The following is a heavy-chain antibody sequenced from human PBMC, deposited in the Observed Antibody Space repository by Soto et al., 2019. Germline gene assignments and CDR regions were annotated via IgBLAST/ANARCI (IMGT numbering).Heavy chain of an antibody. CDR1: GFTFSSYG. V-gene: IGHV3-33*01. CDR3: ARDFSGYHRWFLDY. Sequence: GGSLRLSCAASGFTFSSYGMHWVRQAPGKGLEWVAVIWYDGSNKYYADSVKGRFTISRDNSKNTLYLQMNSLRAEDTALYYCARDFSGYHRWFLDYWGQGTLVTVSS. J-gene: IGHJ4*02. D-gene: IGHD5-12*01. CDR2: IWYDGSNK.